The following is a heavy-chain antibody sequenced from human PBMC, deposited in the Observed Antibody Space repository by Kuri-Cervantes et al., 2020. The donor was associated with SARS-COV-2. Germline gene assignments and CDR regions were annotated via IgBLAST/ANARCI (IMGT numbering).Heavy chain of an antibody. CDR2: IYGGGST. D-gene: IGHD1-7*01. CDR1: GFTVSNNY. CDR3: ARDLTGTTV. Sequence: GGSLRLSCAASGFTVSNNYMTWVRQAPGKGLEWVSIIYGGGSTDYADSVKGRFTISRDNAKNSLFLQMNSLGAEDTAVYYCARDLTGTTVWGQGTLVTVSS. J-gene: IGHJ4*02. V-gene: IGHV3-53*01.